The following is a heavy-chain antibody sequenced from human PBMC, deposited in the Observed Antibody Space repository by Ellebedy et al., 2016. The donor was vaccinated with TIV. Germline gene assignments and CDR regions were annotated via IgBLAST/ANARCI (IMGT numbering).Heavy chain of an antibody. V-gene: IGHV4-59*01. CDR3: VRNGWYCLEH. J-gene: IGHJ4*02. D-gene: IGHD6-19*01. CDR2: IYYIGIL. Sequence: MPSETLSLTCNVSGGSISTFYWSWIRQPPGRGLEFIGYIYYIGILHYNPSLESRVAISIDTSENQFSLRLSSVTAADTAVYSCVRNGWYCLEHWGQGIPVIVSS. CDR1: GGSISTFY.